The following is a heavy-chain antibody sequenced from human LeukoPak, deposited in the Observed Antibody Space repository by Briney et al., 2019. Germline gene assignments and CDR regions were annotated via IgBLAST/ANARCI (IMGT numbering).Heavy chain of an antibody. CDR2: IDAKSGGT. CDR3: ARWRGYSSGWSGPFDD. D-gene: IGHD6-13*01. Sequence: ASVKVSCKASRYTFTGHYMHWVRQAPGQGLEWMGWIDAKSGGTKYAQRFQGRVTMTRDTSINTGYMELSRLTSDDTAVYYCARWRGYSSGWSGPFDDWGQGTLVSVSS. V-gene: IGHV1-2*02. J-gene: IGHJ4*02. CDR1: RYTFTGHY.